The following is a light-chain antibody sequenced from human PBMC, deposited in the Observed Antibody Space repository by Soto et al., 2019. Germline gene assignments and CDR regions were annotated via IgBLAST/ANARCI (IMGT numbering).Light chain of an antibody. V-gene: IGKV1-27*01. CDR2: ATS. CDR1: QGIAPY. J-gene: IGKJ4*01. Sequence: DVQTTQSPSSLSAFVGDRVTITCRASQGIAPYLAWFQQKPGKVPKLLIYATSTLQSVVPSRFSGSGSGTDFTLTIHSLQPEDVGTYYCPKYNIAPLTFGGGTPVEIK. CDR3: PKYNIAPLT.